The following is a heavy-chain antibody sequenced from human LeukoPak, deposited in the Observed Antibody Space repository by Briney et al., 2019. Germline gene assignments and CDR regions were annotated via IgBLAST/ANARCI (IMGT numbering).Heavy chain of an antibody. D-gene: IGHD5-24*01. Sequence: PGGSLRLSCAASGFTFSSYGMHWVRQAPGKGLEWVAFIRYDGSNKYYADSVKGRFTISRDNSKNTLYLQMNSLRAEDTAVYYCARWLALFPQYDYWGQGTLVTVSS. J-gene: IGHJ4*02. CDR1: GFTFSSYG. CDR2: IRYDGSNK. CDR3: ARWLALFPQYDY. V-gene: IGHV3-30*02.